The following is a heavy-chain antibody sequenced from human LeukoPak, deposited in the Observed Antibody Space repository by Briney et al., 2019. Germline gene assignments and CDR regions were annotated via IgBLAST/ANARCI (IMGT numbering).Heavy chain of an antibody. CDR3: ARGGSYYDILTGSNWFDP. J-gene: IGHJ5*02. CDR1: GYTFTSYD. CDR2: MNPNSGNT. Sequence: ASVKVSCKASGYTFTSYDINWVRQATGQGLEWMGWMNPNSGNTGYAQKFQGRVTMTRNTSISTACMELSSLRSEDTAVYYCARGGSYYDILTGSNWFDPWGQGTLVTVSS. D-gene: IGHD3-9*01. V-gene: IGHV1-8*01.